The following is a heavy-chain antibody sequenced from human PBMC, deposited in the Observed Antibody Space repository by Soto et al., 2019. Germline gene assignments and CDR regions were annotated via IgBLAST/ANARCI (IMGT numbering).Heavy chain of an antibody. CDR3: ATWLQREHAYDV. CDR1: GMTVSGKKY. J-gene: IGHJ3*01. CDR2: VYDADGK. V-gene: IGHV3-53*01. D-gene: IGHD1-1*01. Sequence: ESGGGLLHRGGSLRLSCAVVGMTVSGKKYVAWVRQAPGKGLEWVSGVYDADGKYYADSVKGRFTTSRDSSKTIVYLEMNDLGPEDTAIYYCATWLQREHAYDVWGQGTTVTVSS.